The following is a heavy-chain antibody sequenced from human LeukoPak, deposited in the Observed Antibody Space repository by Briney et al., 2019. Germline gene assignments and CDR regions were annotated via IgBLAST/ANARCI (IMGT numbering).Heavy chain of an antibody. CDR1: GFTFISYE. CDR3: ARTDYGMDV. Sequence: GGSLRLSCAASGFTFISYEMNWVRQAPGKGLEWVSYISSSGGSAIYYADSVKGRFTISRDNAKNSLYLQMNSLRAEDTAVYYCARTDYGMDVWGQGTMVTASS. CDR2: ISSSGGSAI. V-gene: IGHV3-48*03. J-gene: IGHJ6*02.